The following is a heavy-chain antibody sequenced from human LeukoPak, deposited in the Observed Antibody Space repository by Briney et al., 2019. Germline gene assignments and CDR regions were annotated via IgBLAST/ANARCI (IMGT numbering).Heavy chain of an antibody. CDR2: IYHSGST. CDR1: GYSISSGYY. CDR3: ARVRGDYGDYETYYYYMGV. J-gene: IGHJ6*03. V-gene: IGHV4-38-2*02. D-gene: IGHD4-17*01. Sequence: SETLSLTCTVSGYSISSGYYWGWIRQPPGKGLEWIGSIYHSGSTYYNPSLKSRVTISVDTSKNQFSLKLSSVTAADTAVYYCARVRGDYGDYETYYYYMGVWGKGTTVTVSS.